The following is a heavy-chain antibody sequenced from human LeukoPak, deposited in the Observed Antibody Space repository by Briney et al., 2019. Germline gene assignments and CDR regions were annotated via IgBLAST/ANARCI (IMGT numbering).Heavy chain of an antibody. CDR2: ISAYNGNT. J-gene: IGHJ5*02. Sequence: ASVKVSCKASGYTFTSYGISWVRQAPGQGLEWMGWISAYNGNTNYAQMFQGRVIMTTDTSTNTAYMELRSLRADDTAMYHCARDPSYDSSGYPNWFDPWGQGTLVTVSS. V-gene: IGHV1-18*01. CDR3: ARDPSYDSSGYPNWFDP. D-gene: IGHD3-22*01. CDR1: GYTFTSYG.